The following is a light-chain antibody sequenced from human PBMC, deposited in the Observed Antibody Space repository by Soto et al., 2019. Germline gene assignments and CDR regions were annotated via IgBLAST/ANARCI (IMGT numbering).Light chain of an antibody. J-gene: IGLJ1*01. V-gene: IGLV2-8*01. Sequence: QSVLTQPPSASGSPGQSVTISCTGTSSDVGGYKFVSWYQQHPGKAPKRLIYEVTQRPSGVPDRFSGSKSGNTASLTVSGLQAEDDADYYCSSYAGSNMGVFGTGTKVTVL. CDR3: SSYAGSNMGV. CDR2: EVT. CDR1: SSDVGGYKF.